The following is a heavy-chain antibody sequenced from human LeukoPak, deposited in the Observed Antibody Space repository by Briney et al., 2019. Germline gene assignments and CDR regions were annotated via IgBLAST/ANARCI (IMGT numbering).Heavy chain of an antibody. Sequence: SETLSLTCAVYGGSFSGYYWGWIRQPPGKGLEWIGSIYYSGSTYYNPSLKSRVTISVDTSKNQFSLKLSSVTAADTAVYYCARQGYAWGSYRYKGRFDYWGQGTLVTVSS. CDR2: IYYSGST. J-gene: IGHJ4*02. CDR3: ARQGYAWGSYRYKGRFDY. D-gene: IGHD3-16*02. V-gene: IGHV4-34*01. CDR1: GGSFSGYY.